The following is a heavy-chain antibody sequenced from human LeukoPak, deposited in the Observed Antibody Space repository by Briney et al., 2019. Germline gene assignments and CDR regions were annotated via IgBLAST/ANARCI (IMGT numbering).Heavy chain of an antibody. V-gene: IGHV3-21*01. CDR1: GFTFSSYS. D-gene: IGHD5-18*01. CDR3: ARVVNTAPAGY. J-gene: IGHJ4*02. Sequence: PGGSLRLCCAASGFTFSSYSMNWVRQAPGKGLEWVSSISSSSSYIYYADSVKGRFTISRDNAKNSLYPQMNSLRAEDTAVYYCARVVNTAPAGYWGQGTLVTVSS. CDR2: ISSSSSYI.